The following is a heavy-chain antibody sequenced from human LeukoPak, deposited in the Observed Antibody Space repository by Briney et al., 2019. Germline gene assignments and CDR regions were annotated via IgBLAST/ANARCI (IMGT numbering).Heavy chain of an antibody. CDR1: GYSFTSYW. CDR2: IYPGDSDT. CDR3: ARSGTARIAVGTWFDP. Sequence: GESLKISCKGSGYSFTSYWIGWVRQMPGKGLEWMGIIYPGDSDTRYSPSFQGQVTISADKSISTAYLQWSSLKASDTAMYYCARSGTARIAVGTWFDPWGQGTLVTVSS. V-gene: IGHV5-51*01. D-gene: IGHD6-19*01. J-gene: IGHJ5*02.